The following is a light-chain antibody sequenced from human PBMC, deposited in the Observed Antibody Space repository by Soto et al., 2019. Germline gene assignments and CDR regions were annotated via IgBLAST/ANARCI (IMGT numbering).Light chain of an antibody. CDR1: QSVSSY. CDR3: QQYTDSRT. CDR2: DAS. J-gene: IGKJ1*01. V-gene: IGKV3-11*01. Sequence: EIVLTQSPATLSLSPGERATLSCRASQSVSSYLAWYQQKPGQAPRLLIYDASNRATGIPARFSGSGSGTDFTLTISSLEPEDFAVYYCQQYTDSRTFGQGTKVDIK.